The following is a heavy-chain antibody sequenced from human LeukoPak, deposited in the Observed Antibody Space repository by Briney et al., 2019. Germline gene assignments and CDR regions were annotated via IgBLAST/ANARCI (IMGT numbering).Heavy chain of an antibody. CDR1: GFIVSSNY. CDR2: IYGSSRT. D-gene: IGHD5-18*01. J-gene: IGHJ4*02. V-gene: IGHV3-66*01. Sequence: GGSLRLSCAGSGFIVSSNYMSWVRQAAGKGLEWVSVIYGSSRTYYADSVKGRFTISRDNSKNTVYLQMDNLRAEDTAVYYRARDRADGYNYGDYFDNWGQGTLVTVSS. CDR3: ARDRADGYNYGDYFDN.